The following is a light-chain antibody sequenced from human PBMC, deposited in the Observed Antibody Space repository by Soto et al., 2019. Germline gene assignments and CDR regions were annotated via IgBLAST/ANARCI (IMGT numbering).Light chain of an antibody. J-gene: IGKJ3*01. Sequence: DIPMTQSPSSLSASVGDRVSITCRASQSISSYVNWYQQKPGKAPKLLIFAASRLHTGVPLRFSGSGSVTDCTLTISGLQPEDFATYYCQQSYTTPLFTFGPGTTVDI. V-gene: IGKV1-39*01. CDR2: AAS. CDR1: QSISSY. CDR3: QQSYTTPLFT.